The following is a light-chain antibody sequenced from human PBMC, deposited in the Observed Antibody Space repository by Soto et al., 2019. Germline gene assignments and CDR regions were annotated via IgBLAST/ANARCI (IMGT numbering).Light chain of an antibody. CDR3: CSYAGSSTPYV. J-gene: IGLJ1*01. CDR1: SSDVGSYNP. CDR2: EGS. Sequence: QSVLTQPASVSGSPGQSITISCTGTSSDVGSYNPVSWYQQHPGKAPKLMIYEGSKRPSGVSNRFSGSKSGNTASLTISGLQAEDEADYYCCSYAGSSTPYVFGTWTKVTVL. V-gene: IGLV2-23*01.